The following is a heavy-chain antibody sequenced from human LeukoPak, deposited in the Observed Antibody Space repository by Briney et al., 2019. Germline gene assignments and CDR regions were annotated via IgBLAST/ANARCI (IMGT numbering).Heavy chain of an antibody. V-gene: IGHV3-23*01. CDR1: GFTFSNYC. D-gene: IGHD3-9*01. CDR2: ISGSGGST. CDR3: AKDGGEYYDILTGYYPRLYYMDV. Sequence: GGSLRLSCAASGFTFSNYCMSWVRQAPGKGLEWVSAISGSGGSTYYADSVKGRFTISRDNSKNTLYLQMNSLRAEDTAVYYCAKDGGEYYDILTGYYPRLYYMDVWGKGTTVTISS. J-gene: IGHJ6*03.